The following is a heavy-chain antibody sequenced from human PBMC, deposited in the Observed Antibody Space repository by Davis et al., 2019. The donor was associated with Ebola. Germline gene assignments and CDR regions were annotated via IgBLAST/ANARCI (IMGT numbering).Heavy chain of an antibody. CDR3: ARDSRYYYGSGSYFSQYYFDY. J-gene: IGHJ4*02. CDR2: ISYDGSNK. D-gene: IGHD3-10*01. Sequence: GESLKISCAASGFTFSSYAMHWVRQAPGKGLEWVAIISYDGSNKYYADSVKGRVTISRDNSKNTLYLQMNSLRAEDTAVYYCARDSRYYYGSGSYFSQYYFDYWGQGTLVTVSS. V-gene: IGHV3-30*04. CDR1: GFTFSSYA.